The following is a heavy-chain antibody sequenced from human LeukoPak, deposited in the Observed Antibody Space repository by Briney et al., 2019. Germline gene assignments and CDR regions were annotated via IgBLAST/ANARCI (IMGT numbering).Heavy chain of an antibody. D-gene: IGHD1-26*01. CDR3: ARAVSGSLYGDFDL. V-gene: IGHV1-18*01. CDR1: GYSFVFFG. CDR2: INSHNGDT. J-gene: IGHJ5*02. Sequence: ASVKVSCKASGYSFVFFGVSWVRQAPGQGLEWMGWINSHNGDTKYAERLQGRVFMTTDTSTSTSYMELRSLRSDDTAVYYCARAVSGSLYGDFDLWGQGTLVTVSS.